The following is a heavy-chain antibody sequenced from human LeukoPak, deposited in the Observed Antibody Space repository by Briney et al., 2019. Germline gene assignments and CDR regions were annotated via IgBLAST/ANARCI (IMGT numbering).Heavy chain of an antibody. CDR3: ARADFIDAGPYVIAP. D-gene: IGHD3-3*01. V-gene: IGHV1-2*02. J-gene: IGHJ5*02. CDR2: INTKTGRT. Sequence: ALVRVSCKTSGYTFTDYYIHWVRQAPGQRLEWMGWINTKTGRTSFARTFQGRVTLTRDPSITTVYMDMAWLTSDDTAIYFCARADFIDAGPYVIAPWGQGTLVTVSS. CDR1: GYTFTDYY.